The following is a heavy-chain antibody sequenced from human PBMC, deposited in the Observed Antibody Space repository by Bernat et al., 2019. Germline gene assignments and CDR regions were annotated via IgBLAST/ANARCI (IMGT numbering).Heavy chain of an antibody. CDR1: GFTFSSYW. Sequence: EVQLVESGGGLVQPGGSLRLSCAASGFTFSSYWMHWVRQAPGKGLVWVSRINSDGSSTSYADSVKGRFTISRDNAKNTLYLQMNSLRAEDTAVYYCAVLWFGELTHKYYYYGMDVWGQGTTVTVSS. CDR2: INSDGSST. CDR3: AVLWFGELTHKYYYYGMDV. V-gene: IGHV3-74*01. D-gene: IGHD3-10*01. J-gene: IGHJ6*02.